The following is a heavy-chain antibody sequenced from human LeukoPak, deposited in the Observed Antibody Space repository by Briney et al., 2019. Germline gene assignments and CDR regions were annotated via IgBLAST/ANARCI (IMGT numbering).Heavy chain of an antibody. J-gene: IGHJ4*02. Sequence: GGSLRLSCAASGFTFSSYEMNWVRQAPGKGLEWVSYISSSGSTIYYADSVKGRFTISRDNAKNSLYLQMNSLRAEDTAVYYCARDPGIAAAPDYRGQGTLVTVSS. CDR3: ARDPGIAAAPDY. D-gene: IGHD6-13*01. V-gene: IGHV3-48*03. CDR1: GFTFSSYE. CDR2: ISSSGSTI.